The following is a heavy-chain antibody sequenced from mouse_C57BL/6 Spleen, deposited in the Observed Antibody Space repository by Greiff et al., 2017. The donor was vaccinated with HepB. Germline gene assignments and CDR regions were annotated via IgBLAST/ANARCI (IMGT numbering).Heavy chain of an antibody. CDR3: ARHTPHYYGSSNWYFDV. CDR1: GFTFSSYG. CDR2: ISSGGSYT. J-gene: IGHJ1*03. Sequence: EVKLVESGGDLVKPGGSLKLSCAASGFTFSSYGMSWVRQTPDKRLEWVATISSGGSYTYYPDSVKGRFTTSRDTAKNTLYLQMSSLKSEDTAMYYCARHTPHYYGSSNWYFDVWGTGTTVTVSS. D-gene: IGHD1-1*01. V-gene: IGHV5-6*01.